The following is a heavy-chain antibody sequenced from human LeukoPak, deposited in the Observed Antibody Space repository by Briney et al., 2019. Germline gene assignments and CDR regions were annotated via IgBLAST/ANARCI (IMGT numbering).Heavy chain of an antibody. CDR3: ARTIRGRGYYFYMDV. CDR2: IDWDDDK. Sequence: SGPALVKPTQTFTLTCTFSGFSLNPSGRRVSWIRQPPGKALGWLPRIDWDDDKFYSASLKTRLTISKDTSKNQVVLTMTNVDPVDTATYYCARTIRGRGYYFYMDVWGKGTTVTVSS. D-gene: IGHD3-3*01. V-gene: IGHV2-70*04. CDR1: GFSLNPSGRR. J-gene: IGHJ6*03.